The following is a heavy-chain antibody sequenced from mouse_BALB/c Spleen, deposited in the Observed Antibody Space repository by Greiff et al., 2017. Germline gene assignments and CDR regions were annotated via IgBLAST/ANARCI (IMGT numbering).Heavy chain of an antibody. Sequence: VQLQQSGPGLVAPSQSLSITCTVSGFSLTSYGVHWVRQPPGKGLEWLGVIWAGGSTNYNSALMSRLSISKDNSKSQVFLKMNSLQTDDTAMYYCARERDYDPYYFDYWGQGTTLTVSS. CDR3: ARERDYDPYYFDY. CDR1: GFSLTSYG. J-gene: IGHJ2*01. CDR2: IWAGGST. D-gene: IGHD2-4*01. V-gene: IGHV2-9*02.